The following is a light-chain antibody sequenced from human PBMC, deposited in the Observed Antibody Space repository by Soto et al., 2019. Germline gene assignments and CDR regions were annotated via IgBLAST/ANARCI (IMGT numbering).Light chain of an antibody. V-gene: IGLV2-14*01. CDR2: DVS. J-gene: IGLJ2*01. CDR3: SSYTSSSTLSVV. CDR1: SSDVGGYNY. Sequence: QSALTQPASVSGSPGQSITISCTGTSSDVGGYNYVSWYQQHPGKAPKLMIYDVSNRPSGVSNRFSGSKSGNTASLTISGLQAEDEADYYCSSYTSSSTLSVVFGGGTKVTGL.